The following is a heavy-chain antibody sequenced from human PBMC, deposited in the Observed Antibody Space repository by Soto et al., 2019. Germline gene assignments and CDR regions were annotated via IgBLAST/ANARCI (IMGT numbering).Heavy chain of an antibody. J-gene: IGHJ6*02. V-gene: IGHV2-70*04. CDR2: IDWDDDK. D-gene: IGHD5-18*01. CDR3: ARGYSYGRYYGMDV. Sequence: GSGPTLVNPTQTPTLTCTFSGFSLSTSGMRVSWIRQPPGKALEWLARIDWDDDKFYSTSLKTRLTISKDTSKNQVVLTMTNMDPVDTATYYCARGYSYGRYYGMDVWGQGTTVTVSS. CDR1: GFSLSTSGMR.